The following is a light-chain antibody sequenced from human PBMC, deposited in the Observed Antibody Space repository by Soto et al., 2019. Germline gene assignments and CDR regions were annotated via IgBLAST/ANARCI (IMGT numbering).Light chain of an antibody. Sequence: QSVLTQPPSASGTPGQRVTISCSGRSSNIGRNTVNWYKQLPGTAPKLLIYLNNQRPSGVPDRFSGSKSGSSASLAISGLQSEDEAEYYCAAWDDSLKGWVFGGGAKLTVL. CDR3: AAWDDSLKGWV. V-gene: IGLV1-44*01. J-gene: IGLJ3*02. CDR1: SSNIGRNT. CDR2: LNN.